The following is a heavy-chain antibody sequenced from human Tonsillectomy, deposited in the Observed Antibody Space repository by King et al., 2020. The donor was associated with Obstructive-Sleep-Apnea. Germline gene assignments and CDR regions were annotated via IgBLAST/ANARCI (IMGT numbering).Heavy chain of an antibody. V-gene: IGHV1-8*01. CDR3: ARRDAMDV. J-gene: IGHJ6*02. CDR2: MNPHSGNT. Sequence: VQLVQSGAEVKKPGASVKDSCKASGYNFISYNINWVRQATGQGLEWMGWMNPHSGNTVYAQKFQGRVTMTTNTSIRTVYMELSSLTYEDTAVYYCARRDAMDVWGQGTTVTVSS. CDR1: GYNFISYN.